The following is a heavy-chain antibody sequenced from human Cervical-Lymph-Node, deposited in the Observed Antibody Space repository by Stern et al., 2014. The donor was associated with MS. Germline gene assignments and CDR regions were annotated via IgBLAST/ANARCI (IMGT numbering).Heavy chain of an antibody. V-gene: IGHV1-69*06. CDR2: IIPLFGTP. Sequence: VQLVESGAEVKKPGSSVKVSCKASGDTFSNCAITWVRQAPGQGLKWMGGIIPLFGTPIYERRFQGRVKINSDKSTSTAYMELSSLRSDDTAVYYCASAPGVTALPTHFDYWGQGTLVTVSS. D-gene: IGHD2-21*02. J-gene: IGHJ4*02. CDR1: GDTFSNCA. CDR3: ASAPGVTALPTHFDY.